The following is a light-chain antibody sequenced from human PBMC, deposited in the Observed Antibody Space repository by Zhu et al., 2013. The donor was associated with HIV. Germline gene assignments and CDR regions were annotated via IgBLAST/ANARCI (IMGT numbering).Light chain of an antibody. Sequence: EIVLTQSPGTLSLSPGEGATLSCRASQSFSSGYLAWYQQKPGQAPRLLIYGASTRATGIPARFSGSGSGTEFILTISSLQSEDCAVYYCQQYNKWPPWTFGQGTKVEIK. J-gene: IGKJ1*01. CDR1: QSFSSGY. V-gene: IGKV3-15*01. CDR2: GAS. CDR3: QQYNKWPPWT.